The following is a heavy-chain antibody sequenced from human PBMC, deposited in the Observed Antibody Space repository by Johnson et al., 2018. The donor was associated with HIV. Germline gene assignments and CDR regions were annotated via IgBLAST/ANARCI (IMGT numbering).Heavy chain of an antibody. CDR1: GFTVSSNY. D-gene: IGHD4-23*01. CDR3: ARAHPFYGGNSEGAFDI. V-gene: IGHV3-66*02. J-gene: IGHJ3*02. Sequence: VQLVESGGGLVQPGGSLRLSCAASGFTVSSNYMSWVRQAPGKGLEWVSVIYSGGSTYYADSVKGRFTISRDNSKNTLYLQMNSLRAEDTAVYFCARAHPFYGGNSEGAFDIWGQGTMVTVSS. CDR2: IYSGGST.